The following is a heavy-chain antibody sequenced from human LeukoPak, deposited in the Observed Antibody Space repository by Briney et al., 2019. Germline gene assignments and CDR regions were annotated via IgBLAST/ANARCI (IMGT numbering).Heavy chain of an antibody. D-gene: IGHD1-14*01. J-gene: IGHJ4*02. CDR3: VKITSVTGGDC. CDR1: GFTFSAYA. V-gene: IGHV3-64D*09. CDR2: ISNNGGSS. Sequence: PGGSLRLSCSASGFTFSAYAMYWVRQAPGKGREYVLGISNNGGSSFYADSVKGRFTISRDNSKNTLYLQMSSLRAEDTAVYYCVKITSVTGGDCWGQGTRLTVSS.